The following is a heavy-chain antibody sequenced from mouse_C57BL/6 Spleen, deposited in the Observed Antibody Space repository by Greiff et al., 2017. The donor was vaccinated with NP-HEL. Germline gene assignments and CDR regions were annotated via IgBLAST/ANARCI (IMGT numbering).Heavy chain of an antibody. CDR1: GYTFTSYW. CDR3: ARWVLYGSLAMDY. J-gene: IGHJ4*01. Sequence: QVQLQQPGAELVKPGASVKMSCKASGYTFTSYWITWVKQRPGQGLEWIGDIYPGSGSTNYNEKFKGKATLTVDKSSSTAYMQLSSLSSEDSAVYYCARWVLYGSLAMDYWGQGTSVTVSS. V-gene: IGHV1-55*01. D-gene: IGHD2-10*02. CDR2: IYPGSGST.